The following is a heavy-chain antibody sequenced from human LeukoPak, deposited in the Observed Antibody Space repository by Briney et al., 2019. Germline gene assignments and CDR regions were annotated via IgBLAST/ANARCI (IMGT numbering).Heavy chain of an antibody. CDR1: GYIFITYW. D-gene: IGHD4-23*01. V-gene: IGHV5-51*01. Sequence: KYGESLKISCKGSGYIFITYWIGWVRQMPGKGLEWVGIIYPGDSDTRYSPSFQGQVTISADKSINTAYLQWSSLKASDTAIYYCARPDDYGGKPAAFNIWGQGTMVTVSS. CDR2: IYPGDSDT. CDR3: ARPDDYGGKPAAFNI. J-gene: IGHJ3*02.